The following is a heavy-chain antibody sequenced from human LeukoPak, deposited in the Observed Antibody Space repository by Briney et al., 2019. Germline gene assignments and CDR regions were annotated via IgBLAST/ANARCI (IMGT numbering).Heavy chain of an antibody. CDR2: ISFDGRNK. Sequence: GGSLRLSCAASGFTFSSHGMHWVRQAPGRGLEWVAVISFDGRNKYFADSVKGRFTISRDNSKNTLYLQMNSLRAEDTAVYYCAKEKYRGYSYGSGDYWGHGTLVTVSS. V-gene: IGHV3-30*18. J-gene: IGHJ4*01. D-gene: IGHD5-18*01. CDR3: AKEKYRGYSYGSGDY. CDR1: GFTFSSHG.